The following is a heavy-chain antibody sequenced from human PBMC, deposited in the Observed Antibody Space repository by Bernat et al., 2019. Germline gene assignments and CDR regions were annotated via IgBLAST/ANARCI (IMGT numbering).Heavy chain of an antibody. CDR1: GFTFSSYG. J-gene: IGHJ6*02. CDR2: IWYDGSNK. V-gene: IGHV3-33*01. CDR3: ARDTSEYYYYGMDV. D-gene: IGHD3-3*01. Sequence: QVQLVESGGGVVQPGRSLRLSCAASGFTFSSYGMHWVRQAPGKGLEWVAVIWYDGSNKHYADSVKGRFTISRDNSKNTLYLQMNSLRAEDTAVYYCARDTSEYYYYGMDVWGQGTTVTVSS.